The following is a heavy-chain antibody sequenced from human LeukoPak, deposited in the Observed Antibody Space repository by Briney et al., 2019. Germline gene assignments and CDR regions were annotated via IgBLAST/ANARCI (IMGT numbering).Heavy chain of an antibody. Sequence: GEXLKISCKGSGYSFIHYYIAWVRQMPGKGLEWMGIIYPGDSETTYSPSFQGQVTISADKSISTAYLQWSSLKASDTAIYYCARLAGTTDGNWFEPWGQGTLVTVSS. J-gene: IGHJ5*02. D-gene: IGHD1-7*01. CDR3: ARLAGTTDGNWFEP. CDR1: GYSFIHYY. V-gene: IGHV5-51*01. CDR2: IYPGDSET.